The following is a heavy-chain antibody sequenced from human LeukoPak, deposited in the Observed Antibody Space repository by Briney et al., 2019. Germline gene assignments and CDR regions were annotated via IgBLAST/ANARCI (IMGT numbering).Heavy chain of an antibody. Sequence: GGSLRLSCAASGFTLSSYWMHWVRQAPGKGLVWVSRISSDGSSTSYADSVKGRFTISRDNAKNTLYLQMNSLRAEDTAVYYCARGVGYCSITSCYYCYDPWGQGTLVTVSS. D-gene: IGHD2-2*01. V-gene: IGHV3-74*01. CDR3: ARGVGYCSITSCYYCYDP. CDR1: GFTLSSYW. J-gene: IGHJ5*02. CDR2: ISSDGSST.